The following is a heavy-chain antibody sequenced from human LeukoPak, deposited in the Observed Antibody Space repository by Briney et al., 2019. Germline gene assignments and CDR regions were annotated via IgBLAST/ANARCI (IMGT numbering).Heavy chain of an antibody. D-gene: IGHD3-3*01. V-gene: IGHV3-23*01. Sequence: PGRSLRLSCAASGFTFVDHAMHWVRQAPGKGLDWVSTISVSGGSPNYADSVKGRFTISRDNSKNTLFLQMNSLRAEDTALYYCAKGLREYDFWSGYATWGQGTLVTVSS. CDR3: AKGLREYDFWSGYAT. CDR2: ISVSGGSP. J-gene: IGHJ5*02. CDR1: GFTFVDHA.